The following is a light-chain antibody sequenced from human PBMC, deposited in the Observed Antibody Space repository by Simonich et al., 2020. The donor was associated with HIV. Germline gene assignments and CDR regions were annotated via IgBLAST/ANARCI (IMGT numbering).Light chain of an antibody. CDR1: TLPKQY. CDR3: QSADSSGSVV. V-gene: IGLV3-25*03. J-gene: IGLJ2*01. CDR2: KDN. Sequence: SSELTQPPSVSVSPGQTARITCPEDTLPKQYAYWYQQKPGQAPILVIFKDNERPSGIPERFSGSSSGTTVTLTISGVQAEDEADYYCQSADSSGSVVFGGGTKLTVL.